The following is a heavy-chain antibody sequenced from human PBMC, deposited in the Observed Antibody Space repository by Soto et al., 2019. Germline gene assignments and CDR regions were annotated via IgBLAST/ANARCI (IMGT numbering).Heavy chain of an antibody. V-gene: IGHV3-30*18. J-gene: IGHJ4*02. D-gene: IGHD3-3*01. Sequence: QVQLVESGGGVVQPGRSLRLSCAASGFTFSSYGMHWVRQAPGKGLEWVAVISYDGSNKYYADSVKGRFTISRDNSKNTLYLQMNSLRAEDTAVYYCAKTHRFLEWLLSHPLHAPFDYWGQGTLVTVSS. CDR3: AKTHRFLEWLLSHPLHAPFDY. CDR2: ISYDGSNK. CDR1: GFTFSSYG.